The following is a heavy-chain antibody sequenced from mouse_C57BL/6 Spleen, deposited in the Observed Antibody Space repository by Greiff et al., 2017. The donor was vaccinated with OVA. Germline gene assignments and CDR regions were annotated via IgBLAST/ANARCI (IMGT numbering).Heavy chain of an antibody. CDR2: IHPNGGST. CDR3: ARQYDSNYFDD. D-gene: IGHD1-1*01. J-gene: IGHJ2*01. CDR1: GYTFTSYW. Sequence: QVQLQQPGAELVKPGASVKLSCKASGYTFTSYWMHWVKQRPGHGLEWIGMIHPNGGSTNYNEKFKSKATLTVDKSSSTAYMQLSSLTSENSAVYCCARQYDSNYFDDWGQGTTLTVAS. V-gene: IGHV1-64*01.